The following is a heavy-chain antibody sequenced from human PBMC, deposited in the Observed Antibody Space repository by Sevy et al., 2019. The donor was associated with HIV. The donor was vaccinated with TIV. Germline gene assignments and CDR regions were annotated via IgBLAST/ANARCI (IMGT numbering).Heavy chain of an antibody. Sequence: SETLSLTCTVSGGSISSYYWSWIRQPPGKGLEWIGYIYYSGSTNYNPSLKSRVTISVDTSKNQFSLKLSSVTAADTAVYYCAREMGERGSYGGRKYYFDYWGQGTLVTVSS. CDR1: GGSISSYY. CDR2: IYYSGST. CDR3: AREMGERGSYGGRKYYFDY. D-gene: IGHD1-26*01. V-gene: IGHV4-59*01. J-gene: IGHJ4*02.